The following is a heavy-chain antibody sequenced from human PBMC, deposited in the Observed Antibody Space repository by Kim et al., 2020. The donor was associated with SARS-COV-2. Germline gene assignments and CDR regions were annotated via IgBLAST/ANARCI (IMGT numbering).Heavy chain of an antibody. D-gene: IGHD3-10*01. CDR3: ARGMLKWHYYGSGSYRNY. V-gene: IGHV4-34*01. Sequence: SETLSLTCAVYGGSFSGYYSSWIRQPPGKGLEWIGEINHSGSTNYNPSLKSRVTISVDTSKNQFSLKLSSVTAADTPVYYCARGMLKWHYYGSGSYRNY. CDR1: GGSFSGYY. CDR2: INHSGST. J-gene: IGHJ6*01.